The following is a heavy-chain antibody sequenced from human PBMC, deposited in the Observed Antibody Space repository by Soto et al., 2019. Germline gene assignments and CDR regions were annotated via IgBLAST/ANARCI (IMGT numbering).Heavy chain of an antibody. CDR3: ARDQRVSLTAMRAFDL. D-gene: IGHD2-21*02. CDR2: ISPYNGDT. V-gene: IGHV1-18*01. CDR1: GYTFTSYG. Sequence: QVQLVQSGAEEKKPGASVKVFCKASGYTFTSYGFSWVRQPPRQGLEWMGWISPYNGDTAYAQNLQGRVTMTTDTSTSTAYMELRSLRSDDTAVYYCARDQRVSLTAMRAFDLWARGTLVTVSS. J-gene: IGHJ2*01.